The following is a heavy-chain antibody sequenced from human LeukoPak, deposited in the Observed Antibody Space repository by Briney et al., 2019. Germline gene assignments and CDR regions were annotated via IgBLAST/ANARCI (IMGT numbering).Heavy chain of an antibody. Sequence: GGSLRLSCTVSGFTVSSNSMSWVRQAPGKGLEWVSFIYSGGSTQYSDSVKGRFNISRDNSKNTLYLQMNSLRAEDTAVYYCARRAGDYSHPYDYWGQGTLVTVSS. CDR1: GFTVSSNS. CDR2: IYSGGST. D-gene: IGHD3-22*01. V-gene: IGHV3-53*01. CDR3: ARRAGDYSHPYDY. J-gene: IGHJ4*02.